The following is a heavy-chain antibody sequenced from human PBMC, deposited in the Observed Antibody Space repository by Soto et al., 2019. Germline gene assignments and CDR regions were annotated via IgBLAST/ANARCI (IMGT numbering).Heavy chain of an antibody. CDR2: IDPSDSYT. CDR3: ARRQAVEAYFDY. D-gene: IGHD6-25*01. Sequence: PGESLKISCKGSGYSFTSYWISWVRQMPGKGLEWMGRIDPSDSYTNYSPSFQGHVTISADKSISTAYLQWSSLKASDTAMYYCARRQAVEAYFDYWGQGTLVTVSS. V-gene: IGHV5-10-1*01. CDR1: GYSFTSYW. J-gene: IGHJ4*02.